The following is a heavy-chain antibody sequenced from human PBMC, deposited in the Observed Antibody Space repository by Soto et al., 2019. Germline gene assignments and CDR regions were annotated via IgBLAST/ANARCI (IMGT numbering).Heavy chain of an antibody. CDR2: ISYDGSNK. CDR3: AKDASHYSSSWYNGMDV. Sequence: ESVGGVVQPGRSLRLSCAASGFTFSSYGMHWVRQAPGKGLEWVAVISYDGSNKYYADSVKGRFTISRDNSKNTLYLQMNSLRAEDTAVYYCAKDASHYSSSWYNGMDVWGQGTTVTVSS. D-gene: IGHD6-13*01. J-gene: IGHJ6*02. V-gene: IGHV3-30*18. CDR1: GFTFSSYG.